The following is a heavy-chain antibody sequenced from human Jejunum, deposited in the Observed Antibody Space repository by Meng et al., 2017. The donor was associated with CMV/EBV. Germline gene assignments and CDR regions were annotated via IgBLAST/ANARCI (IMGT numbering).Heavy chain of an antibody. CDR3: ARATGFQLRNFDY. Sequence: TVSGGSISSYYWSWIRQPPGKGLEWIGYIYYSGSTNYNPSLKGRVTISVDTSKNQFSLRLSSVTAADTAVYYCARATGFQLRNFDYWGQGTLVTVSS. J-gene: IGHJ4*02. D-gene: IGHD4-23*01. V-gene: IGHV4-59*01. CDR2: IYYSGST. CDR1: GGSISSYY.